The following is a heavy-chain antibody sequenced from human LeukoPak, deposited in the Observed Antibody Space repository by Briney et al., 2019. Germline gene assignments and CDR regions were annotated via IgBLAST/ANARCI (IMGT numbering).Heavy chain of an antibody. J-gene: IGHJ3*02. CDR1: GGTFSSYA. CDR2: IIPIFGTA. CDR3: ASRYSGYDPDAFDI. D-gene: IGHD5-12*01. V-gene: IGHV1-69*13. Sequence: ASVKVSCKASGGTFSSYAISWVRQAPGQGLEWMGGIIPIFGTANYAQKFQGRVTITADESTSTAYMELSSLRSEDTAVYYCASRYSGYDPDAFDIWGQGTMVTVSS.